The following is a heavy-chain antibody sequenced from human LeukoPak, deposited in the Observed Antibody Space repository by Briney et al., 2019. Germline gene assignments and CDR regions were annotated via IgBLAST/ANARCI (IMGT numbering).Heavy chain of an antibody. V-gene: IGHV1-46*01. J-gene: IGHJ4*02. CDR1: GYTFTSYY. Sequence: ASVKVSCKASGYTFTSYYMRWVRQAPGQGLEWMGIINPSGGSTSYAQKFQGRVTMTRDTSTSTVYMELSSLRSEDTAVYYCARDHIPVPATAIPDYWGQGTLVTVSS. CDR3: ARDHIPVPATAIPDY. D-gene: IGHD2-2*02. CDR2: INPSGGST.